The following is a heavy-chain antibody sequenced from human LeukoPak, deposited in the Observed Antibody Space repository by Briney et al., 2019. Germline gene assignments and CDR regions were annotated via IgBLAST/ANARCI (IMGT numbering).Heavy chain of an antibody. V-gene: IGHV3-15*01. CDR1: GFTFSNFW. J-gene: IGHJ4*02. D-gene: IGHD3-16*01. CDR2: IISISGGGTS. CDR3: TTHRGEWVLDY. Sequence: GGSLRLSCAASGFTFSNFWMNWVRQAPGQGLEWVGRIISISGGGTSDYPAPVKGRFTISRDDSKNTLYLYMNSGKTDATAVYYCTTHRGEWVLDYWGRGTRVPVPS.